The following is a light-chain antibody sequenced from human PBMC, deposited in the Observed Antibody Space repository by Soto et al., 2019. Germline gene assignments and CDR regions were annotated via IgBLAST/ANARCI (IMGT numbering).Light chain of an antibody. CDR3: QQANSFPLT. CDR1: QDINNW. Sequence: DIQVTQSPSSVSASVGDRVTITCRASQDINNWLAWYQQKPGKAPKLLIYTTSNLQSGVPSRFSGSGSGTDFPLPINSLQPEDFATYYCQQANSFPLTFGGGTKVEIK. V-gene: IGKV1D-12*01. J-gene: IGKJ4*01. CDR2: TTS.